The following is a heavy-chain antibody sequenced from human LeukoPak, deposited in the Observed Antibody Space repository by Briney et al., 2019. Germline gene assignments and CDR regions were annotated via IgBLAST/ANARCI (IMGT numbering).Heavy chain of an antibody. CDR2: ISYDGSNK. CDR1: GFTFSSYA. J-gene: IGHJ4*02. Sequence: PGGSLRLSCAASGFTFSSYAMHWVRQAPGKGLEWVAVISYDGSNKYYADSVKGRFTISRDNSKNTLYLQMNSLRAEDTAVYYCARDGVLYYYDSSGYRAQVDYWGQGTLVTVSS. V-gene: IGHV3-30-3*01. CDR3: ARDGVLYYYDSSGYRAQVDY. D-gene: IGHD3-22*01.